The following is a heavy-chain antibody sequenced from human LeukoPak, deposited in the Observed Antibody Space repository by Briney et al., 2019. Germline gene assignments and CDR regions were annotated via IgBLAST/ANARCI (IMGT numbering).Heavy chain of an antibody. CDR3: ARTYTAVHYFDY. V-gene: IGHV1-2*02. J-gene: IGHJ4*02. CDR2: INPNSGGT. D-gene: IGHD2-21*02. Sequence: EASVKVSCKASGYTFTGYYMHRVRQAPGQGLEWMGWINPNSGGTNYAQKFQGRVTMTRDTSISTAYMELSRLTSDDTALYYCARTYTAVHYFDYWGQGTLVTVSS. CDR1: GYTFTGYY.